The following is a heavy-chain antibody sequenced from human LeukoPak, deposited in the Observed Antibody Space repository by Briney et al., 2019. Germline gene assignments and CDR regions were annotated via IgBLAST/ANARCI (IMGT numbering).Heavy chain of an antibody. CDR3: ARSNNFRFDS. J-gene: IGHJ4*02. CDR1: GGTFSGYY. CDR2: IYHSGKA. Sequence: SETLSLTCGVSGGTFSGYYWAWIRQAPGQGLEWIGDIYHSGKANYNPTLKNRLTISVDTSKNQFSLKLASVTAADAAIYYCARSNNFRFDSWGQETLVTVSS. V-gene: IGHV4-34*01. D-gene: IGHD2/OR15-2a*01.